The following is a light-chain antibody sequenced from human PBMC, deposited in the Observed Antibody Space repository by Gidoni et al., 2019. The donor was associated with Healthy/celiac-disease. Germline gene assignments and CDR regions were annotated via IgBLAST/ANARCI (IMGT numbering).Light chain of an antibody. Sequence: AIQMTQSPSSLSASVGDRVTLTCRASQGISNDLGWYQQKPGKAPKLLIYAASSLQSGIPSRFSGRGSGTDFTLTISSLQPEDFATYYCLQDYNYPLTFGQGTKVEIK. CDR3: LQDYNYPLT. CDR1: QGISND. CDR2: AAS. V-gene: IGKV1-6*01. J-gene: IGKJ1*01.